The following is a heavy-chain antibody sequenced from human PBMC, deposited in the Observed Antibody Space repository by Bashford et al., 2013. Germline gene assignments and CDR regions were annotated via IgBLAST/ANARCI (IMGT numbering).Heavy chain of an antibody. J-gene: IGHJ3*02. CDR1: GGSITSYY. D-gene: IGHD2-8*02. CDR3: ARHDIDRTVDGFDI. Sequence: SETLSLTCTVSGGSITSYYWSWIRQPPGKGLDWIGYIFYSGTSYYTPSLKSRVTVSVDTSKNQFSLKVTSVTAADTAVYFCARHDIDRTVDGFDIWGQGTMVTVSS. CDR2: IFYSGTS. V-gene: IGHV4-59*08.